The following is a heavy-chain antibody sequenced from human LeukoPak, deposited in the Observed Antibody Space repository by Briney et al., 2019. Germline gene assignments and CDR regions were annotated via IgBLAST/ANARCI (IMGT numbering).Heavy chain of an antibody. CDR2: ISSGSSTI. Sequence: GRSLSLSCAASGFTFSSDTMNGVRQGPGNGLVGVSYISSGSSTIYYVDSVKGRFTISRDNAKNSLYLQMNSLRDEDTAVYYCARDLGLIWFGELGDAFDIWGQGTMVTVSS. V-gene: IGHV3-48*02. J-gene: IGHJ3*02. CDR3: ARDLGLIWFGELGDAFDI. CDR1: GFTFSSDT. D-gene: IGHD3-10*01.